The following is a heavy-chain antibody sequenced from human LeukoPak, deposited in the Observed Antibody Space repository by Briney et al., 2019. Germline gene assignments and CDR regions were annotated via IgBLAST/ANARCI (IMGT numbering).Heavy chain of an antibody. CDR2: IRSKANSDTT. J-gene: IGHJ6*04. V-gene: IGHV3-73*01. D-gene: IGHD2-2*01. Sequence: GGSLKLSCAASGFTFSGSAMHWVRQASGKGLEWVGRIRSKANSDTTAHAASVKGRFTISRDDSKNTAYLQMNSLKTEDTAVYYCTRLGSLGYCSSTSCYAPYYYYGMDVWGKGTTVTVSS. CDR3: TRLGSLGYCSSTSCYAPYYYYGMDV. CDR1: GFTFSGSA.